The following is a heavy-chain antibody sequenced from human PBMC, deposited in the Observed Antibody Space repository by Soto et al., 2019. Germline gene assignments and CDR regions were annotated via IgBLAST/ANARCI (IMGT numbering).Heavy chain of an antibody. CDR2: IIPIFGTA. D-gene: IGHD3-3*01. V-gene: IGHV1-69*01. CDR3: AIYPSRRGYDFWSGYYLDYYGMDV. CDR1: GGTFSSYA. Sequence: QVQLVQSGAEVKKPGSSVKVSCKASGGTFSSYAISWVRQAPGQGLEWMGGIIPIFGTANYAQKFQGRVTITADESTSKAYMELSSLRSEDTAVYYSAIYPSRRGYDFWSGYYLDYYGMDVGGQGTTVIVSS. J-gene: IGHJ6*02.